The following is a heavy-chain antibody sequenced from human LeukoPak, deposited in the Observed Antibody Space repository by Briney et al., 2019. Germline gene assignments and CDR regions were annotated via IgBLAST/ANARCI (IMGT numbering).Heavy chain of an antibody. CDR2: IWYDGSNK. Sequence: GGSLRLSCAASGFTVSSNYMSWVRQAPGKGLEWVAVIWYDGSNKYYADSVKGRFTISRDNSKNTLYLQMNSLRAEDTAVYYCARAGAKYYYGMDVWGQGTTVTVSS. CDR3: ARAGAKYYYGMDV. D-gene: IGHD4/OR15-4a*01. J-gene: IGHJ6*02. V-gene: IGHV3-33*08. CDR1: GFTVSSNY.